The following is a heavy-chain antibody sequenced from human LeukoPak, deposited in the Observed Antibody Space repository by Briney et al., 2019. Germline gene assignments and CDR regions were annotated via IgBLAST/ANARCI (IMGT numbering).Heavy chain of an antibody. CDR3: ARLPPAAYWRGYYFDY. CDR2: IYYSGST. D-gene: IGHD2-2*01. Sequence: PSETLSLTCTVSGGSISSSSYYWGWIRQPPGKGLEWIGSIYYSGSTYYNPSLKSRVTISVDTSKNQFSLKLSSVTAADTAVYYCARLPPAAYWRGYYFDYWGQGTLVTVSS. CDR1: GGSISSSSYY. J-gene: IGHJ4*02. V-gene: IGHV4-39*07.